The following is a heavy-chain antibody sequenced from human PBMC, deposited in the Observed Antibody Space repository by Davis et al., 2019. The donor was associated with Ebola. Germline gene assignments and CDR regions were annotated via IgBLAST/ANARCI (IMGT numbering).Heavy chain of an antibody. CDR3: ARGGQSYYDILTAPGGFDP. J-gene: IGHJ5*02. D-gene: IGHD3-9*01. CDR1: GGSFSGYY. V-gene: IGHV4-34*01. Sequence: SETLSLTCAVYGGSFSGYYWSWIRQPPGKGLEWIGEINHSGSTNYNPSLKSRVTISVDTSKNQFSLKLSSVTAADTAVYYCARGGQSYYDILTAPGGFDPWGQGTLVTVSS. CDR2: INHSGST.